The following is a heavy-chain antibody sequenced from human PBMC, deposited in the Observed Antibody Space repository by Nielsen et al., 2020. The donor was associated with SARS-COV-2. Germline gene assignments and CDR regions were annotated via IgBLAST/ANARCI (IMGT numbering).Heavy chain of an antibody. CDR3: ARDALIQQPYFDY. CDR1: GFIVSSGH. V-gene: IGHV3-21*01. D-gene: IGHD6-13*01. J-gene: IGHJ4*02. Sequence: GESLKISCAASGFIVSSGHMTWVRQAPGKGLEWVSSISWSSGYIYYADSVKGRFTISRDNAENSLYLQMNSLRAEDTAVYFCARDALIQQPYFDYWGQGALVTVSS. CDR2: ISWSSGYI.